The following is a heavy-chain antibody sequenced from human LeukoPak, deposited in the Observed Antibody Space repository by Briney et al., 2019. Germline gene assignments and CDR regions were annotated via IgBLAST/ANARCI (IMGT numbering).Heavy chain of an antibody. CDR1: GFSVSSNY. Sequence: PGGSLRLSFAASGFSVSSNYMSLGRQAPGKGLELGSGIYSGGSKYYADPVKGRFPISRDNSRNTLYLQMNSLRVEDTAVYYCARGDYGGNHPFDYWGQGTLVTVSS. V-gene: IGHV3-53*01. D-gene: IGHD4-23*01. J-gene: IGHJ4*02. CDR2: IYSGGSK. CDR3: ARGDYGGNHPFDY.